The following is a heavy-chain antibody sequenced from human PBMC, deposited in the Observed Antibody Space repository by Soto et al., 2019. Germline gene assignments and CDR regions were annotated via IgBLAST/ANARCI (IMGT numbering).Heavy chain of an antibody. D-gene: IGHD6-19*01. CDR1: GFSLSTSGVG. CDR2: IYWDDDK. J-gene: IGHJ4*02. Sequence: QITLKESGPTLVKPTQTLTLTCTFSGFSLSTSGVGVGWIRQPPGKALEWLALIYWDDDKRYSPSLKSRLTNTKDTSKKQVVLTMTNMDPVETATYYCQHSSSSSQSSGWWRYWGQGTLVTVSS. CDR3: QHSSSSSQSSGWWRY. V-gene: IGHV2-5*02.